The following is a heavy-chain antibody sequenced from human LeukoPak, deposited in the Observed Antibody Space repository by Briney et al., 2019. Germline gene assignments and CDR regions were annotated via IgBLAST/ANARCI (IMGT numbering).Heavy chain of an antibody. J-gene: IGHJ4*02. CDR2: ISGSATKR. V-gene: IGHV3-23*01. CDR1: GFTFTKYG. Sequence: PGGSLRLSCAASGFTFTKYGMNWFRQTPGKGLEWVSAISGSATKRYYADSVKGRFTISRDNSKSTLYLQMNYLKAEDTALYYCARDFGGLLRYFDWLDYWGQGTLVTVSS. D-gene: IGHD3-9*01. CDR3: ARDFGGLLRYFDWLDY.